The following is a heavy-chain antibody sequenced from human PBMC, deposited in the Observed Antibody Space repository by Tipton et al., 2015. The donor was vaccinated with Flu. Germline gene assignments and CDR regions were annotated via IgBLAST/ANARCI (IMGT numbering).Heavy chain of an antibody. Sequence: TPSLTCSVSGDSIGSDYYWGWIRQPSGKGLEWIGNIHRTGSAYFNPSLRSRVTISVDTSKNQFSLSLTSVTAADTAVYYCARREYSNYVSEPKNWFDPWGQGTLVTVSS. V-gene: IGHV4-38-2*01. D-gene: IGHD4-11*01. J-gene: IGHJ5*02. CDR1: GDSIGSDYY. CDR3: ARREYSNYVSEPKNWFDP. CDR2: IHRTGSA.